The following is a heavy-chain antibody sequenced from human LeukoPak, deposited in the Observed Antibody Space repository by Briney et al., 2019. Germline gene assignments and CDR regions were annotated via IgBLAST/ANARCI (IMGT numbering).Heavy chain of an antibody. CDR1: GFTVSSNY. Sequence: GGSLRLSCAASGFTVSSNYMSWVRQAPGKGLEWVSVIYSGGSTYYADSVKGRFTISRDNSKNTLYLQMNSLRAEDTAVYYCARGGGVDILTGFQYWGQGTLVTVSS. D-gene: IGHD3-9*01. CDR2: IYSGGST. CDR3: ARGGGVDILTGFQY. J-gene: IGHJ4*02. V-gene: IGHV3-53*01.